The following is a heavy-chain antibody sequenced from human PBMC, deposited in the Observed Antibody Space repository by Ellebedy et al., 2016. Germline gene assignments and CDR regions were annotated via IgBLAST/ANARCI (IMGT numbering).Heavy chain of an antibody. V-gene: IGHV1-69*13. J-gene: IGHJ3*02. CDR3: ARVVWQQWSRLDAFDI. Sequence: SVKVSCXASGYTFTSYYMHWVRQAPGQGLEWMGGIIPIFGTANYAQKFQGRVTITADESTSTAYMELSSLRAEDTAVYYCARVVWQQWSRLDAFDIWGQGTMVTVSS. CDR2: IIPIFGTA. D-gene: IGHD6-19*01. CDR1: GYTFTSYY.